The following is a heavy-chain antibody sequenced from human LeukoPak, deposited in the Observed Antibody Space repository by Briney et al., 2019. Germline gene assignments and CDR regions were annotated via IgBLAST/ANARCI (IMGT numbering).Heavy chain of an antibody. CDR3: ARTAVSGYRGYEHSYYFDY. Sequence: TGGSLRLSCVASGFTFSNNALNWVRQAPGKGLEWLSYISGGSSTVYYADSVRGRFTISRDNAKKSLYLQMNSLRDEDTAVYYCARTAVSGYRGYEHSYYFDYWGQGTLVTVSS. CDR1: GFTFSNNA. J-gene: IGHJ4*02. V-gene: IGHV3-48*02. D-gene: IGHD5-12*01. CDR2: ISGGSSTV.